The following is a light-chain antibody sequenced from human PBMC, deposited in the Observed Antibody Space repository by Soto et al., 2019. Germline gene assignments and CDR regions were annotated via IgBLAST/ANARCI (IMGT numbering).Light chain of an antibody. CDR1: SSNIGSNS. Sequence: QPVLNQPPSASGTPGRRVTISCSGSSSNIGSNSVNWYQQLPGAAPKLLIYSNNQRPSGVPDRFSGSKSGTSASLAISGLQSEDEADYYCAAWDDSLNGREVSGTGTKVTVL. CDR3: AAWDDSLNGREV. J-gene: IGLJ1*01. CDR2: SNN. V-gene: IGLV1-44*01.